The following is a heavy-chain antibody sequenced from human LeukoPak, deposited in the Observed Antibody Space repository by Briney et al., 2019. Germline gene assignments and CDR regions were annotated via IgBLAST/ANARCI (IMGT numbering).Heavy chain of an antibody. Sequence: SGGSQRLSCAASGFTFSSYSMNWVRQAPGKGLEWVSSISSSSCYIYYADSVKGRFTISRDNAKNSLYLQMNSLRAEDTAVYYCARDNYYYDSSGYYALFDYWGQGTLVTVSS. V-gene: IGHV3-21*01. J-gene: IGHJ4*02. CDR2: ISSSSCYI. CDR3: ARDNYYYDSSGYYALFDY. CDR1: GFTFSSYS. D-gene: IGHD3-22*01.